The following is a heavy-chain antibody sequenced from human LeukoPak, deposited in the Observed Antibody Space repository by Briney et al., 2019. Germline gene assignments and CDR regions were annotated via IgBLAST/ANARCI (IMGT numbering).Heavy chain of an antibody. V-gene: IGHV1-2*02. D-gene: IGHD5-24*01. CDR1: GYTFTNYD. CDR3: ARAASHYNFRDNYYFLDV. CDR2: INPKTGDT. Sequence: ASVKVSCKASGYTFTNYDINWVRQAPGQGLEWMGWINPKTGDTDSVQRFQGRVSMTRDPSLNTTFMDLSRLRSDDTAAYYCARAASHYNFRDNYYFLDVWGGGTTVTVSS. J-gene: IGHJ6*03.